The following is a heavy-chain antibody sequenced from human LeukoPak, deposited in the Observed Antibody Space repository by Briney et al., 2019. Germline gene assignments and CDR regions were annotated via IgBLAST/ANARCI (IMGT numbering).Heavy chain of an antibody. V-gene: IGHV3-30*04. Sequence: GGSLRLSCAASGFTFSSYAIHWVRQAPGKGLEWVAVISYDGSNKYYADSVKGRFTISRDNSKNTLYLQMNSLRAEDTAVCYCARVLHKRNYDSGVYYGYWGQGTLVTVSS. CDR2: ISYDGSNK. CDR1: GFTFSSYA. CDR3: ARVLHKRNYDSGVYYGY. D-gene: IGHD3-22*01. J-gene: IGHJ4*02.